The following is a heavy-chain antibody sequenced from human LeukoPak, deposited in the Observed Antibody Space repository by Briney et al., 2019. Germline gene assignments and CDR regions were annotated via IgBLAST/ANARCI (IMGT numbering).Heavy chain of an antibody. CDR2: ISYDGSNK. J-gene: IGHJ6*02. D-gene: IGHD3-3*01. CDR1: GFTFSSYG. V-gene: IGHV3-30*18. Sequence: GRSLRLSCAASGFTFSSYGMHWVRQAPGKGLEWVAVISYDGSNKYYADSVKGRFTISRDNSKNTLYLQMNSLRAEDTAVYYCAKEGTSGYDFWSGYLDYYYYGMDVWGQGTTVTVSS. CDR3: AKEGTSGYDFWSGYLDYYYYGMDV.